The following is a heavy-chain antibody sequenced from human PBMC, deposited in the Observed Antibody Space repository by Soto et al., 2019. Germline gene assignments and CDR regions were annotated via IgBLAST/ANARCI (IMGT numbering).Heavy chain of an antibody. CDR2: INHSGST. V-gene: IGHV4-34*01. CDR3: ARRRWPSITMIVVANWYFDL. J-gene: IGHJ2*01. D-gene: IGHD3-22*01. Sequence: QVQLQQWGAGLLKPSETLSLTCAVYGGSFSGYYWSWIRQPPGKGLEWIGEINHSGSTNYNPSLKSRVTISVDTSKNQFSLKLSSVTAADTAVYYCARRRWPSITMIVVANWYFDLWGRGTLVTVSS. CDR1: GGSFSGYY.